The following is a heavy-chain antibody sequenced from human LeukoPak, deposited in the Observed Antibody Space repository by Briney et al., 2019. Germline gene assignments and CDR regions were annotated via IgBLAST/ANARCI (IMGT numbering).Heavy chain of an antibody. J-gene: IGHJ4*02. CDR3: ARVKVGAPDYFDY. CDR2: INPNSGGT. CDR1: GYTFSGYY. V-gene: IGHV1-2*02. D-gene: IGHD1-26*01. Sequence: EASVKVSCKASGYTFSGYYMHWVRQAPGQGLEWMGWINPNSGGTNYAQKFQGRVTMTRDTSISTAYMELSRLRSDDTAVYYCARVKVGAPDYFDYWGQGTLVTVSS.